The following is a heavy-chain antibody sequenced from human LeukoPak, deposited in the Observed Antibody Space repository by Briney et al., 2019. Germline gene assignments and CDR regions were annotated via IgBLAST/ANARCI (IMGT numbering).Heavy chain of an antibody. CDR3: ARDLGVDFSDYGDYRHPLHFDY. CDR1: GGTFSSYA. D-gene: IGHD4-17*01. Sequence: GASVKVSCKASGGTFSSYAISWVRHAPGQGLEWMVGIIPIFGTANYAQKFQGRVTITADESTSTAYMELSSLRSEDTAVYYCARDLGVDFSDYGDYRHPLHFDYWGQGTLVTVSS. V-gene: IGHV1-69*13. J-gene: IGHJ4*02. CDR2: IIPIFGTA.